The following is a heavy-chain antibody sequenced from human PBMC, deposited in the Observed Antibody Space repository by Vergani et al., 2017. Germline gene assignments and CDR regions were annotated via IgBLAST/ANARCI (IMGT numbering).Heavy chain of an antibody. D-gene: IGHD6-19*01. CDR3: ARGRVAVAGTGFDP. V-gene: IGHV4-34*01. CDR2: INHSGST. CDR1: GGSFSGYY. J-gene: IGHJ5*02. Sequence: QVQLQQWGAGLLKPSETLSLTCAVYGGSFSGYYWSWIRQPPGKGLEWIGEINHSGSTNYNPSLKSRVTISVDTSNNQFSLKLSSVTAADTAVYYCARGRVAVAGTGFDPWGQGTLVTVSS.